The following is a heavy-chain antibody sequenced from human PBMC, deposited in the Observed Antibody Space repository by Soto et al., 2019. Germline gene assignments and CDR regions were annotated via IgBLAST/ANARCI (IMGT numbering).Heavy chain of an antibody. CDR1: GCTFTSYG. Sequence: ASVKVACKSAGCTFTSYGISGVRQAPGQGLEWMGWISAYNGNTNYAQKLQGRVTMTTDTSTSTAYMELRSLRSDDTAVYYCARGTTVETGSYWGQGTLVTVSS. CDR3: ARGTTVETGSY. V-gene: IGHV1-18*01. J-gene: IGHJ4*02. CDR2: ISAYNGNT. D-gene: IGHD4-17*01.